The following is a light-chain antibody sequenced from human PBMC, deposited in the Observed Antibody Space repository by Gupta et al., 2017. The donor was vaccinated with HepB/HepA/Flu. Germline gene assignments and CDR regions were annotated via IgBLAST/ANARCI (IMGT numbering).Light chain of an antibody. V-gene: IGLV2-11*01. CDR2: DVS. CDR3: CSYVSRNSFV. Sequence: QSALTQPRSVSGSPGESVAISCTGTSSDVGGYNHVSWYQQYPGKAPKLMLYDVSKRPSGVPDRFSGSKSGNTASLTISGRQAEDEADYYCCSYVSRNSFVFGTGTKVTAL. J-gene: IGLJ1*01. CDR1: SSDVGGYNH.